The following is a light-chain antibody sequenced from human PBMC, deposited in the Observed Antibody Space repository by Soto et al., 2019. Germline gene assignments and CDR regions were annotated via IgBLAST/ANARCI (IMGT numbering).Light chain of an antibody. Sequence: QSVLTQPASVSGSPGQSIAISCIGTTRDVGAYNYVSWYQQHPGKAPKLIIYDVGSRPSGVSDRFSGSKSGNTASLTISGLQAEDEADYYRSSYTSSNTEVFGTGTKVTVL. CDR3: SSYTSSNTEV. V-gene: IGLV2-14*01. CDR1: TRDVGAYNY. J-gene: IGLJ1*01. CDR2: DVG.